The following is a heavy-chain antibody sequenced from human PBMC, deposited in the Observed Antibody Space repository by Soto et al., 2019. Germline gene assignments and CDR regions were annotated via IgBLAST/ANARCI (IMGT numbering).Heavy chain of an antibody. D-gene: IGHD3-16*01. J-gene: IGHJ3*02. CDR1: GGSIGGVGYY. CDR3: ARTYRDDAFDI. Sequence: PSETLCLTCTVSGGSIGGVGYYRSWIRQPPGKGLEWIGYIYYSGSTNYNPSLKSRVTISVDTSKNQFSLKLSSVTAADTAVYYCARTYRDDAFDIWGQGTMVTVSS. V-gene: IGHV4-61*08. CDR2: IYYSGST.